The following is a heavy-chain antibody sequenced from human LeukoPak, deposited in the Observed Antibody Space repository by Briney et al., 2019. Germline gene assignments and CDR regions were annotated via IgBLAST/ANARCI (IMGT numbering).Heavy chain of an antibody. V-gene: IGHV4-59*08. J-gene: IGHJ3*02. CDR1: GGSISSYY. Sequence: SETQSLTCTVSGGSISSYYWSWIRQPPGKGLEWIGYIYYSGSTNYNPSLKSRVTISVDTSKNRFSLKLSSVTAADTAVYYCACNYYDSSGYYADAFDIWGQGTMVTVSS. CDR3: ACNYYDSSGYYADAFDI. D-gene: IGHD3-22*01. CDR2: IYYSGST.